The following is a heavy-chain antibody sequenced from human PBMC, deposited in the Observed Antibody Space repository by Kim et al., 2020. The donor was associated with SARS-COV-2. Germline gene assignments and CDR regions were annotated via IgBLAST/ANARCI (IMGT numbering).Heavy chain of an antibody. V-gene: IGHV6-1*01. D-gene: IGHD1-26*01. CDR2: TYYRSRWYN. J-gene: IGHJ4*02. CDR3: ARIVGGSVDY. CDR1: GDSISSNTAA. Sequence: SQTFSLTCAISGDSISSNTAAWNWIRQSPTRGLEWLGRTYYRSRWYNDYAISMKSRITINPDTSKNQFSLQLTSVTPEDTAVYFCARIVGGSVDYWGQGTLVTVSS.